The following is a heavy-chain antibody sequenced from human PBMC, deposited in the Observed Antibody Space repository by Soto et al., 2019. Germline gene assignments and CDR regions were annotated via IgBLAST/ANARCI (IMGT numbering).Heavy chain of an antibody. D-gene: IGHD6-19*01. CDR1: GGTFSSYT. V-gene: IGHV1-69*02. CDR3: ARRIAVAGTRGNWFDP. Sequence: QVQLVQSGAEVKKPGSSVKVSCKASGGTFSSYTISWVRQAPGQGLEWMGRIIPILGIANYAQKFQGRVTITADKSTSTAYMELSNLRSEDTAVYYCARRIAVAGTRGNWFDPWGQGTLVTVSS. CDR2: IIPILGIA. J-gene: IGHJ5*02.